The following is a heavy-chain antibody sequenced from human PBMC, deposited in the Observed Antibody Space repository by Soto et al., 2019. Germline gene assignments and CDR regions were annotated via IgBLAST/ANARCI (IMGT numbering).Heavy chain of an antibody. D-gene: IGHD3-10*01. CDR2: IIPFYDKP. J-gene: IGHJ6*02. Sequence: QVELVQSGIEVKNPGSSVKVSCKASGDTFSNYAINWVRQAPGQGLEWMGGIIPFYDKPNYAENFLGSVTMSADKFTATAYLEVSSLGSEDTAVYFCARGYRELFFYAMDVWGRGTPVIVSS. CDR3: ARGYRELFFYAMDV. CDR1: GDTFSNYA. V-gene: IGHV1-69*06.